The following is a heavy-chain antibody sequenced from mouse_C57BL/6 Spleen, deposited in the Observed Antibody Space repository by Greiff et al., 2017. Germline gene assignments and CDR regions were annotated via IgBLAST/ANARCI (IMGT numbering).Heavy chain of an antibody. Sequence: QVQLQQSGAELVRPGSSVKLSCKASGYTFTSYWMHWVKQRPIQGLEWIGNIDPSDRETHYNQKFKDKATLTVDKSSSTAYMQLSSLTSEDSAVYYCASYVSSPSYFAYWGQGTTLTVSA. V-gene: IGHV1-52*01. CDR2: IDPSDRET. D-gene: IGHD1-1*01. J-gene: IGHJ2*01. CDR3: ASYVSSPSYFAY. CDR1: GYTFTSYW.